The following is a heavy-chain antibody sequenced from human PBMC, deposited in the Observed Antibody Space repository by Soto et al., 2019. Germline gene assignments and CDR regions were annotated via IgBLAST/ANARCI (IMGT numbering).Heavy chain of an antibody. V-gene: IGHV4-59*08. D-gene: IGHD2-2*01. Sequence: QVQLQVSGPGRVKPSETLSLTCTVSGGSIRSYYWSWIRQPPGKGLEWIGYIYYSGRTNYNPSLKSRVTMSVDTSKNQFSLNLNSVTAAETAVYYCARHTGDPTSADYYYYGMGVWGQGTTVTVSS. CDR1: GGSIRSYY. J-gene: IGHJ6*02. CDR2: IYYSGRT. CDR3: ARHTGDPTSADYYYYGMGV.